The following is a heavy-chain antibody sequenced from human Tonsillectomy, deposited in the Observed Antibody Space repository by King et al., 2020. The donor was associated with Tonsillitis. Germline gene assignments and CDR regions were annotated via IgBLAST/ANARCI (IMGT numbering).Heavy chain of an antibody. D-gene: IGHD4-17*01. CDR2: IYYIRST. Sequence: VQLQESGPGLVKPSQTLSLTCAVSGGSISSGGYSWSWIRQPPGKGLEWIGYIYYIRSTYYNPSLKSRISILVDTSKNQFSLKLTSVTAADTAVYYCARFSVTTYDYYYYAMDVWGQGTTVTVSS. J-gene: IGHJ6*02. CDR3: ARFSVTTYDYYYYAMDV. CDR1: GGSISSGGYS. V-gene: IGHV4-30-4*07.